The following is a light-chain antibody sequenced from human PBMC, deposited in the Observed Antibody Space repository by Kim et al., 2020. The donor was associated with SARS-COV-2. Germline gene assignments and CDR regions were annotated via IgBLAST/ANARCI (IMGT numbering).Light chain of an antibody. Sequence: EIVLTQSPGTLSLSPGERAALSCRASQSVSSSSLAWYQQKPGQAPRLLIYDASSRATGIPDRFSGSGSGTDFTLTISRLEPEDFAVYYCQQYSSSKWTFGQGTKVDIK. CDR3: QQYSSSKWT. CDR2: DAS. V-gene: IGKV3-20*01. J-gene: IGKJ1*01. CDR1: QSVSSSS.